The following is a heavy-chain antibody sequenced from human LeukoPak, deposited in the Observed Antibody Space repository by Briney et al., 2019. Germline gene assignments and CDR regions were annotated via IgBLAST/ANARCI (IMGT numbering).Heavy chain of an antibody. CDR1: GFTFSNAW. Sequence: GGSLRLSCAASGFTFSNAWMSWVRQAPGKGLEWVGRIKSKTDGGATDYAAPVKGRFTISRDDSKNTLYLQMNSLKTEDTAVYYCTTDPAYCGGDCYSDAGAEAFDIWGQGTMVTVSS. CDR2: IKSKTDGGAT. V-gene: IGHV3-15*01. D-gene: IGHD2-21*01. J-gene: IGHJ3*02. CDR3: TTDPAYCGGDCYSDAGAEAFDI.